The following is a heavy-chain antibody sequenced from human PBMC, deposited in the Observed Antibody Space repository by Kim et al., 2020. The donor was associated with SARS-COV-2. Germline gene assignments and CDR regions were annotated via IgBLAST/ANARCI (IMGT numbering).Heavy chain of an antibody. CDR2: ISAYNGNT. CDR3: ARDLSPQWLANRMSWFDP. V-gene: IGHV1-18*01. Sequence: ASVKVSCKASGYTFTSYGISWVRQAPGQGLEWMGWISAYNGNTNYAQKLQGRVTMTTDTSTSTAYMELRSLRSDDTAVYYCARDLSPQWLANRMSWFDPWGQGTLVTVSS. J-gene: IGHJ5*02. D-gene: IGHD6-19*01. CDR1: GYTFTSYG.